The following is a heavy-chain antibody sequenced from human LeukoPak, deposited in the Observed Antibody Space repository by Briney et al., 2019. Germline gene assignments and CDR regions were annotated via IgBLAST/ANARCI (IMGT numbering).Heavy chain of an antibody. CDR3: AKDRYSSGFHCPDY. Sequence: PGGSLRLSCAASGFIFKNYAMSWVRQAPGKGLEWVSIISGTSDTTRYGDSVRGRFTTSRDNPRNTLYLQMNSLRADDTAVYYCAKDRYSSGFHCPDYWGQGSLVTVSS. J-gene: IGHJ4*02. CDR1: GFIFKNYA. D-gene: IGHD6-19*01. V-gene: IGHV3-23*01. CDR2: ISGTSDTT.